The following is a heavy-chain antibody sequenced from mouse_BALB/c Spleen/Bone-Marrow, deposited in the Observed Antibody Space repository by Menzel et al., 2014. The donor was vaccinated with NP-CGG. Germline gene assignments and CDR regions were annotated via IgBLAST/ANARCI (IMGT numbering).Heavy chain of an antibody. CDR2: INPSNGGT. D-gene: IGHD2-13*01. V-gene: IGHV1S81*02. CDR3: TREGDSPFAY. CDR1: GYTFTSYY. J-gene: IGHJ3*01. Sequence: QVQLQQSGAELVKPGASVKLSREASGYTFTSYYMYWVKQRPGQGLEWIGEINPSNGGTNFNEKFKSKATLTVDKSSSTAYMQLSSLTSEDSAVYYCTREGDSPFAYWGQGTLVTVSA.